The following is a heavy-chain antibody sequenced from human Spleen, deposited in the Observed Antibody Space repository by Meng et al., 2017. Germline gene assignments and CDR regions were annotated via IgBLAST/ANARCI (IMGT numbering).Heavy chain of an antibody. J-gene: IGHJ4*02. D-gene: IGHD6-13*01. V-gene: IGHV4-39*07. Sequence: SETLSLTCTVSGGSTSSSSYYWGWIRQPPGKGLECIGSIYYTGNTYYNPSLKSRVAISIDVSKNQFSLTLSSVTAADTAIYSCARASSSWSRNPYFFDSWGQGTLVTVSS. CDR2: IYYTGNT. CDR1: GGSTSSSSYY. CDR3: ARASSSWSRNPYFFDS.